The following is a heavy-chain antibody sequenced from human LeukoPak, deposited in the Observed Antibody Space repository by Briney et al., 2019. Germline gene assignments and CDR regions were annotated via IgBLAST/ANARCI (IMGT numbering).Heavy chain of an antibody. J-gene: IGHJ4*02. CDR3: ARGRYYYDSSGRGAGDFDY. V-gene: IGHV4-34*01. Sequence: SETLSLTCAVYGGSFSGYYWSWIRPPPGKGLEWIGEINHSGSTNYNPSLKSRVTISVDTSKNQFSLKLSSVTAADTAVYYCARGRYYYDSSGRGAGDFDYWGQGTLVTVSS. D-gene: IGHD3-22*01. CDR1: GGSFSGYY. CDR2: INHSGST.